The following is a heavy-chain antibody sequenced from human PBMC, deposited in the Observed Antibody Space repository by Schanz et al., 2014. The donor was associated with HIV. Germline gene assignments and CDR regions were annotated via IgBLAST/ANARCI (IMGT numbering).Heavy chain of an antibody. CDR1: GFTFSSYG. D-gene: IGHD6-13*01. CDR2: IWYDGSNT. J-gene: IGHJ5*02. CDR3: ARGQPLVQRWFDP. Sequence: QVQLVESGGGVVQPGRSLRLSCAASGFTFSSYGMHWVRQAPGKGLEWVAVIWYDGSNTYYGDSVKGRFTISRDNSKNTLYLQMKSLRVEDTAVYYCARGQPLVQRWFDPWGQGTLVTVSS. V-gene: IGHV3-33*01.